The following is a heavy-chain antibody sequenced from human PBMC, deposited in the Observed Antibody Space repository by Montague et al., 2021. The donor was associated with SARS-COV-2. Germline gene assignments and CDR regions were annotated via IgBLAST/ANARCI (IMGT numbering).Heavy chain of an antibody. J-gene: IGHJ5*02. Sequence: TLSLTCTVSRGSISSGGNYWSWIRQHPVKGLEWISYSYYSGSTYYNPSLKSRVSISVDTSKNQISLKLSSVTAADTAVYYCARGRRYSSTWHGAFDPWGQGMQVTGSS. CDR1: RGSISSGGNY. CDR3: ARGRRYSSTWHGAFDP. V-gene: IGHV4-31*03. D-gene: IGHD6-13*01. CDR2: SYYSGST.